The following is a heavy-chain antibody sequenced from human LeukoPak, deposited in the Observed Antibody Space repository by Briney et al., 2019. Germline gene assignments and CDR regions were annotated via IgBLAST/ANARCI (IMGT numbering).Heavy chain of an antibody. D-gene: IGHD1-20*01. CDR1: GFTFSSYG. CDR2: ISYDGSNK. J-gene: IGHJ6*02. Sequence: PGGSLRLSCAASGFTFSSYGMHWVRQAPGKGLEWVAVISYDGSNKYYADSVKGRFTVSRDNAENSLYLQMNSLRAEDTGVYYCARYNMDVWGRGTTVTVSS. CDR3: ARYNMDV. V-gene: IGHV3-30*03.